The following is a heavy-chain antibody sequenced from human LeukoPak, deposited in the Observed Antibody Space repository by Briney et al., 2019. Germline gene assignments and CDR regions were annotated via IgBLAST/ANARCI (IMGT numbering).Heavy chain of an antibody. V-gene: IGHV4-59*01. Sequence: PSETLSLTCTVSGGSISSYYWSWIRQPPGKGLEWIGYIYYSGSTNYNPSLKSRVTISVDTSKNQFSLKLSSVTAADTVVYYCARGLTLFDYWGQGTLVTVSS. CDR2: IYYSGST. CDR3: ARGLTLFDY. J-gene: IGHJ4*02. CDR1: GGSISSYY.